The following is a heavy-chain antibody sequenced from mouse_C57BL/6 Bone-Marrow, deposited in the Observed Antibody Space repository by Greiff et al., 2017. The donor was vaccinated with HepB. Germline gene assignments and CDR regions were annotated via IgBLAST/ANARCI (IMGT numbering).Heavy chain of an antibody. CDR3: THRITTVVGSAMDY. CDR1: GFNIKDDY. D-gene: IGHD1-1*01. CDR2: IDPENGDT. Sequence: EVQLQQSGAELVRPGASVKLSCTASGFNIKDDYMHWVKQRPEQGLEWIGWIDPENGDTENASKFQGKATITADTSSNTAYLQLSSLTSEDTAVYYCTHRITTVVGSAMDYWGQGTSVTVSS. V-gene: IGHV14-4*01. J-gene: IGHJ4*01.